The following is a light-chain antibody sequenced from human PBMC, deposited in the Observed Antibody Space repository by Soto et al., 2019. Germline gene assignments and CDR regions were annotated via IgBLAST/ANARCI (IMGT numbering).Light chain of an antibody. V-gene: IGLV2-8*01. CDR2: EVR. CDR1: SSDVGGYNF. J-gene: IGLJ1*01. Sequence: QSALTQPPSASGSPGQSVTLSCTGTSSDVGGYNFVSWYQQNPGKAPKLLIYEVRNRPSGVPDRFSGSKSGNTASLTGSGLQAEDEAEYYCSSYEGNCRGIFGTGTKLTVL. CDR3: SSYEGNCRGI.